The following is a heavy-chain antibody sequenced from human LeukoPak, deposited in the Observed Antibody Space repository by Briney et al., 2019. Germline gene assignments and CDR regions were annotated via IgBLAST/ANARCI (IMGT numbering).Heavy chain of an antibody. CDR1: GFTFSSYA. Sequence: GGSLRLSCAASGFTFSSYAMHWVRQAPGKGLEYVSAISSNGGSTYYANSVKGRFTISRDNSKNTLYLQMGSLRAEDMAVYYCARAALAYYYDSSGYPVDYWGQGTLVTVSS. D-gene: IGHD3-22*01. J-gene: IGHJ4*02. V-gene: IGHV3-64*01. CDR2: ISSNGGST. CDR3: ARAALAYYYDSSGYPVDY.